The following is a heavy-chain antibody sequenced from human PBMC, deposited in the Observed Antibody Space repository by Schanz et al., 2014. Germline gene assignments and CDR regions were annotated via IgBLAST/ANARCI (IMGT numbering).Heavy chain of an antibody. CDR3: VKDLQRELLRDDHYYGMDV. CDR1: GFTFSSYG. J-gene: IGHJ6*02. D-gene: IGHD1-26*01. V-gene: IGHV3-NL1*01. CDR2: IYSGGST. Sequence: LVESGGCVVQPGRSLRLSCAASGFTFSSYGMHWVRQVPGKGLEWVSVIYSGGSTYYADSVKGRFTISRDNSQNTMYLQMNSLRAEDTAVYYCVKDLQRELLRDDHYYGMDVWGQGTTVTVSS.